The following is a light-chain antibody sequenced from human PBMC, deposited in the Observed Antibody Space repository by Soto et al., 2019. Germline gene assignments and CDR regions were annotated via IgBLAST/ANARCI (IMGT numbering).Light chain of an antibody. J-gene: IGLJ1*01. CDR1: SSDVGAYNY. CDR2: EVS. CDR3: TSYAGTYSGFYV. Sequence: QSALTQPPSASGSPGQSVTISCTGTSSDVGAYNYVSWYQQLPGKAPKLIIYEVSKRPSGVPDRFSGSKSGNTASLTVSGLPAEDEADYYCTSYAGTYSGFYVFGTGTKLTVL. V-gene: IGLV2-8*01.